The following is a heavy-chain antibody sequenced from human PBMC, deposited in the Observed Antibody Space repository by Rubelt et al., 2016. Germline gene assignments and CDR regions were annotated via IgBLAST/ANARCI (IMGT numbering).Heavy chain of an antibody. J-gene: IGHJ5*02. D-gene: IGHD4-17*01. CDR3: AGGYGDSDGGDWFDP. Sequence: QLQLQESGPGLVKPSETLSLTCTVSGGSISSSSSYYWAWIRQPPGKGLEWIGSVFYSGTAYYNPSVKSRVTLSVDTSKNQCSLELNSVAAEDTAVYYCAGGYGDSDGGDWFDPWGQGTLVTVSS. V-gene: IGHV4-39*01. CDR1: GGSISSSSSYY. CDR2: VFYSGTA.